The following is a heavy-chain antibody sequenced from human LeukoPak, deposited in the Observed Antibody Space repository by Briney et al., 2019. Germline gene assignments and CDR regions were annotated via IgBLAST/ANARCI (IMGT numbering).Heavy chain of an antibody. Sequence: QPGGSLRLSCAASGFPFRSHWMHWVRQGPGKGLVWVSRINGDGSRTNYADSVKGRFTISRDNAKDTVFLQMSGLRDEDTAVYYCARDGIVGATNFDSWGQGTLVIVSS. V-gene: IGHV3-74*01. CDR2: INGDGSRT. J-gene: IGHJ4*02. CDR3: ARDGIVGATNFDS. D-gene: IGHD1-26*01. CDR1: GFPFRSHW.